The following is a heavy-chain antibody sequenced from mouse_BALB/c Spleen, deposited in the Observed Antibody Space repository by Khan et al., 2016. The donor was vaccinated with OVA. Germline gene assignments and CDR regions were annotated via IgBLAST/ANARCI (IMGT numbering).Heavy chain of an antibody. J-gene: IGHJ3*01. CDR2: INPSTGYT. Sequence: SGAELAKPGASVKMSCKASGYTFTSYWMHWVKQRPGQGLEWIGYINPSTGYTEYNQRFKDKATLTADKSSSTAYMQLSSLTSEESAVYYCANHGSSAAWLTYWGQGTLVTVSA. CDR3: ANHGSSAAWLTY. V-gene: IGHV1-7*01. D-gene: IGHD1-1*01. CDR1: GYTFTSYW.